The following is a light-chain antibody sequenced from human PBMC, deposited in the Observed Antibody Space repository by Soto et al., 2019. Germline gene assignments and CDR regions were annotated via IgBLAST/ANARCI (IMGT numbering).Light chain of an antibody. CDR2: EVF. CDR1: TNDIGRYNY. J-gene: IGLJ2*01. Sequence: QSVLTQPASVSGSPGQSITISCTGSTNDIGRYNYVSWYQQHPAKAPKLLIYEVFNRPSGISNRFSGSKSDNTASLTISGLQAEDEGHYYCSSYTSGTTVVFGGGTMLTVL. CDR3: SSYTSGTTVV. V-gene: IGLV2-14*01.